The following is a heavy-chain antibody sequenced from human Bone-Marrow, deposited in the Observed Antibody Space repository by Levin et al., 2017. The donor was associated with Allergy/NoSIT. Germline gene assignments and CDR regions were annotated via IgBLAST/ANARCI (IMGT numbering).Heavy chain of an antibody. CDR1: GFTFSSYG. J-gene: IGHJ4*02. V-gene: IGHV3-30*18. Sequence: GGSLRLSCAASGFTFSSYGMHWVRQAPGKGLEWVAVISYDGSNKYYADSVKGRFTISRDNSKNTLYLQMNSLRAEDTAVYYCAKDLEAVAGMGFDYWGQGTLVTVSS. CDR3: AKDLEAVAGMGFDY. CDR2: ISYDGSNK. D-gene: IGHD6-19*01.